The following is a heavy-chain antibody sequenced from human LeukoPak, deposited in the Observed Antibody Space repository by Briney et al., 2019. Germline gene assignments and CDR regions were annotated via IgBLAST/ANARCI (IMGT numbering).Heavy chain of an antibody. CDR3: ARRGPLDDLRGYSYGYLNYFDY. Sequence: SVKVSCKASVGTFSSYAISWVRQAPGQGLEWMGGIIPIFGTANYAQKFQGRVTITTDESMSTAYMELSSLRSEDTAVYYCARRGPLDDLRGYSYGYLNYFDYWGQGTLVTVSS. D-gene: IGHD5-18*01. CDR2: IIPIFGTA. J-gene: IGHJ4*02. CDR1: VGTFSSYA. V-gene: IGHV1-69*05.